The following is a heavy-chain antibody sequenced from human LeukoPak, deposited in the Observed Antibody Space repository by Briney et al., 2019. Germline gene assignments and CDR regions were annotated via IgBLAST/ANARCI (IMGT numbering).Heavy chain of an antibody. CDR3: ARGVGYCSGGSCYSYWFDP. CDR2: INHSGST. CDR1: GGSFSGYY. Sequence: SETLSLTCAVYGGSFSGYYWSWIRQPPGKGLEWTGEINHSGSTNYNPSLKSRVTISVDTSKNQFSLKLSSVTAADTAVYYCARGVGYCSGGSCYSYWFDPWGQGTLVTVSS. D-gene: IGHD2-15*01. J-gene: IGHJ5*02. V-gene: IGHV4-34*01.